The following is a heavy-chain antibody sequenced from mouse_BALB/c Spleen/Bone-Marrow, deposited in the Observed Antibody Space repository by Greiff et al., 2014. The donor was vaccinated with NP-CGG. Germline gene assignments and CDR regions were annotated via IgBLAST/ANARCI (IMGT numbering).Heavy chain of an antibody. J-gene: IGHJ4*01. V-gene: IGHV1-54*01. D-gene: IGHD2-4*01. CDR1: GYAFTNYW. CDR2: INPGGGGV. CDR3: SREITRYAVDY. Sequence: VQLQESGAELVRPGTSVKVSCKASGYAFTNYWIEWVKQRPGQGLEWIGVINPGGGGVNYNEKFKGKATLTADKSSSTAYIQLSSLTSDDSAVYFCSREITRYAVDYWGQGTSVTVSS.